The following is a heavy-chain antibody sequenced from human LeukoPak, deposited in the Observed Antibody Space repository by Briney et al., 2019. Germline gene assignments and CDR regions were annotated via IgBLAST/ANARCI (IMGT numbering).Heavy chain of an antibody. D-gene: IGHD3-22*01. CDR2: IYYSGST. CDR1: GGSICSYY. CDR3: ARVYYYDSSGYRSPLYYYYYMDV. J-gene: IGHJ6*03. V-gene: IGHV4-59*01. Sequence: SETLSLTCTVSGGSICSYYWSWIRQPPGKGLEWIGYIYYSGSTNYNPSLKSRVTISVDTSKNQFSLKLSSVTAADTAVYYCARVYYYDSSGYRSPLYYYYYMDVWGKGTTVTVSS.